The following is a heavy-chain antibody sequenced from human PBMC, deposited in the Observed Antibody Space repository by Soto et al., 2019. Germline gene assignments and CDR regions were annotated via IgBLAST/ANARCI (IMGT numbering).Heavy chain of an antibody. CDR2: INHSGST. Sequence: SETLSLTCAVYGGSFSGYYWSWIRQPPGKGLEWIGEINHSGSTNYNPSLKSRVTISVDTAKNQFSLKLSSVTPADTAVYYCARGKTYYYDSSGYYYLIWLDYWGQGTLVTVSS. J-gene: IGHJ4*02. V-gene: IGHV4-34*01. CDR3: ARGKTYYYDSSGYYYLIWLDY. CDR1: GGSFSGYY. D-gene: IGHD3-22*01.